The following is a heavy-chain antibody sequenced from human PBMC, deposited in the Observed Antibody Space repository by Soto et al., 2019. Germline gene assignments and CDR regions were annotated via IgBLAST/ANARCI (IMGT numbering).Heavy chain of an antibody. CDR3: ARDKATVGGYNLYDP. CDR1: GGSIRSSHW. CDR2: IYHSGST. J-gene: IGHJ5*02. Sequence: QVQLLESGPGLVKPSETLSLICTVSGGSIRSSHWWSWVRQPPGKGLERIGEIYHSGSTNLDPSLNGRVTLSVDKSKNQFSLKLTSVTAADTAVYYCARDKATVGGYNLYDPWGQGILVTVSS. V-gene: IGHV4-4*02. D-gene: IGHD3-16*01.